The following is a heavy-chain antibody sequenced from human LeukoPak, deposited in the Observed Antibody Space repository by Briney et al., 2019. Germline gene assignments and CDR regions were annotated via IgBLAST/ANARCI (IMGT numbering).Heavy chain of an antibody. V-gene: IGHV4-39*07. CDR1: GGSIRSSSYY. CDR3: ARAGRYSSSWPNDY. CDR2: IYYSGST. D-gene: IGHD6-13*01. Sequence: SETLSLTCTVSGGSIRSSSYYWGWIRQPPGKGLEWIGSIYYSGSTNYTPSLKSRVTISVDTSKNQFSLKLSSVTAADTAVYYCARAGRYSSSWPNDYWGQGTLVTVSS. J-gene: IGHJ4*02.